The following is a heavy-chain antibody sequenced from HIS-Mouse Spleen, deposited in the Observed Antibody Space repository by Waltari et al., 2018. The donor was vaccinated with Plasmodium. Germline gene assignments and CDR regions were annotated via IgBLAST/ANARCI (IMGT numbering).Heavy chain of an antibody. CDR2: IYYSGST. Sequence: QVQLQESGPGLVKPAQTLSLTCTVSGGSISRGGYHWSWIRQHPGKGLEWIGYIYYSGSTYYNPSLKSRVTISVDTSKNQFSLKLSSVTAADTAVYYCARVSPPANWGALNAFDIWGQGTMVTVSS. V-gene: IGHV4-31*03. CDR3: ARVSPPANWGALNAFDI. CDR1: GGSISRGGYH. J-gene: IGHJ3*02. D-gene: IGHD7-27*01.